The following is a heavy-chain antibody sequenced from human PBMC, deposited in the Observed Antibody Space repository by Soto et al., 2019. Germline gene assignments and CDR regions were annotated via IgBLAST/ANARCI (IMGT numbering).Heavy chain of an antibody. CDR1: GGTFSSYT. CDR3: ARTTTVVASFDY. D-gene: IGHD2-15*01. J-gene: IGHJ4*02. Sequence: QVQLVQSGAEVKKPGSSVKVSCKASGGTFSSYTISWVRQAPGQGLEWMGRIIPILGIANYAQKFQGRVTITAAKSTSTAYMELSSLRSEDTAVYYCARTTTVVASFDYWGQGTLVTVSS. CDR2: IIPILGIA. V-gene: IGHV1-69*02.